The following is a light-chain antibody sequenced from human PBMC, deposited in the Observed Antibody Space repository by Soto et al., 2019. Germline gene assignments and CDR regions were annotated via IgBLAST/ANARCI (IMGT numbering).Light chain of an antibody. CDR1: NGDVGIYDF. CDR3: ISYTSDDVRYV. J-gene: IGLJ1*01. V-gene: IGLV2-14*01. CDR2: EVS. Sequence: QSALTQPASVSGTPGQSITISCTGSNGDVGIYDFVSWYQHHPGRAPKLIVSEVSHRPSGVSNRFSGSKSGNTASLTISGLQSEDEADYYCISYTSDDVRYVFGTGTEVTVL.